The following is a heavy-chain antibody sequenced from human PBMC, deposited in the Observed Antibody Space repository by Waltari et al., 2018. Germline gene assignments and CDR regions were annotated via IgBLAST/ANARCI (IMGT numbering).Heavy chain of an antibody. CDR1: GGSFSGYY. V-gene: IGHV4-34*01. Sequence: QVQLQQWGAGLLKPSETLSLTCAVYGGSFSGYYWSWIRQPPGKGLEWIGEINHSGRTTDNPSLKSRVTRSVDTSKNQFSLKLSSVTAADTAVYYCARGALWPDAFDIWGQGTMVTVSS. CDR2: INHSGRT. D-gene: IGHD3-10*01. J-gene: IGHJ3*02. CDR3: ARGALWPDAFDI.